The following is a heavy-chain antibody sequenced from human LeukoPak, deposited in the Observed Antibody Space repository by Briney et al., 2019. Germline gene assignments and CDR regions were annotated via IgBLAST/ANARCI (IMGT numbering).Heavy chain of an antibody. CDR1: GFTFKTHT. J-gene: IGHJ4*02. D-gene: IGHD3-9*01. V-gene: IGHV3-21*04. CDR2: ITTTSRDTHI. CDR3: ATPDVRLRYFDWSPNE. Sequence: GGSLRLSCAASGFTFKTHTMNWVRQAPGKGLEWVSSITTTSRDTHIYYADSVKGRFTISRDNSKNTVYLQMNSLGVDDTAVYYCATPDVRLRYFDWSPNEWGQGTLVTVSS.